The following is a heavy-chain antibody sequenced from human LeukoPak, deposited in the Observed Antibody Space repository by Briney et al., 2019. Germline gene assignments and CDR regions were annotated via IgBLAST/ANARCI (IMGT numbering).Heavy chain of an antibody. J-gene: IGHJ6*02. V-gene: IGHV5-51*07. Sequence: GEPLQTSGKSAGSSITNYWIGWLHQLAGKRLGCMGIIYPGDSDIRYSPSFQGQVTISADKSISTAYLQWSSLKASDTAMYYCAKGNGNYYYGMDVWGQGTTVTVSS. D-gene: IGHD1-1*01. CDR3: AKGNGNYYYGMDV. CDR2: IYPGDSDI. CDR1: GSSITNYW.